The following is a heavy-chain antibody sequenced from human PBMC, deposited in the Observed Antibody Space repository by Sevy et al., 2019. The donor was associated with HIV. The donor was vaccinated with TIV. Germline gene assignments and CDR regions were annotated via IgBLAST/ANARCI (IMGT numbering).Heavy chain of an antibody. D-gene: IGHD7-27*01. V-gene: IGHV1-69*13. J-gene: IGHJ3*02. CDR2: IIPIFGTP. CDR3: AREGGVATTGDHDACDI. CDR1: GDTFSTYG. Sequence: ASVKVSCKASGDTFSTYGLSWVRQAPGQGLEWMGGIIPIFGTPNYAQKFQGRVTITADESASTAYMELSSLRSEDTALYYCAREGGVATTGDHDACDIWGHGTLVTVSS.